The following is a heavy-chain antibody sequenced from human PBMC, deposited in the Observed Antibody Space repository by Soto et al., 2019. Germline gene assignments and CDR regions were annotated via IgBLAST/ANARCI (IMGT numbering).Heavy chain of an antibody. J-gene: IGHJ4*02. Sequence: GGSLRLSCAASGFTFSSYAMSWVRQAPGKGLEWVSAISGSGGSTYYADSVKGRFTISRDNSKNTLYLQMNSLRAEDTAVYYCAKAGWSYYYDSSGYYYFDYWGQGTLVTVSS. V-gene: IGHV3-23*01. CDR2: ISGSGGST. CDR1: GFTFSSYA. CDR3: AKAGWSYYYDSSGYYYFDY. D-gene: IGHD3-22*01.